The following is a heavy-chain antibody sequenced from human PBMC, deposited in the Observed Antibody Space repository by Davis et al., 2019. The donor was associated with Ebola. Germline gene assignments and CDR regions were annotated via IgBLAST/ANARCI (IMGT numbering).Heavy chain of an antibody. D-gene: IGHD6-13*01. CDR3: ARQSGGIAAAGS. CDR2: INHSGST. J-gene: IGHJ4*02. V-gene: IGHV4-34*01. Sequence: MPSETLSLTCAVYGGSFSGYYWSWIRQPPGKGLEWIGEINHSGSTYYNPSLKSRVTISVDTSKNQFSLKLSSVTAADTAVYYCARQSGGIAAAGSWGQGTLVTVSS. CDR1: GGSFSGYY.